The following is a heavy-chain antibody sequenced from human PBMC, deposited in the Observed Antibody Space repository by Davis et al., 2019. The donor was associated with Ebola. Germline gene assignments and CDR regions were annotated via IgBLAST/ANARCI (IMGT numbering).Heavy chain of an antibody. CDR2: IRSKANSYAT. V-gene: IGHV3-73*01. CDR3: TSTAGRVDY. CDR1: GFTFSGSA. J-gene: IGHJ4*02. Sequence: GGSLRLSCAASGFTFSGSAMHGVRQASGKGLEWVGRIRSKANSYATAYAASVKGRFTISRDDSKNTAYLQMNSLKTEDTAVYYCTSTAGRVDYWGQGTLVTVSS.